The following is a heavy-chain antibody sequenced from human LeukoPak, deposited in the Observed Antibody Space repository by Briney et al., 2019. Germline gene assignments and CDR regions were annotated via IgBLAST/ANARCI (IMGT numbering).Heavy chain of an antibody. CDR3: ARIAGSGSLNWFDP. J-gene: IGHJ5*02. Sequence: ASVKVSCKASGYTFTDHYIHWMRQAPGQGPEWMGWIHPKSGGTNSAQKFQGRVTLTRDTSISTTYMELSGLRSDDTAVYYCARIAGSGSLNWFDPWGQGTLVTVSP. CDR1: GYTFTDHY. CDR2: IHPKSGGT. V-gene: IGHV1-2*02. D-gene: IGHD3-10*01.